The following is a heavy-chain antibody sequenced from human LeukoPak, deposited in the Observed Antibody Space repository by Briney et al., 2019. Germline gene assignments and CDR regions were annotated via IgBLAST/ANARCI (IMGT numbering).Heavy chain of an antibody. CDR3: AKSRLAAAAGDLDY. J-gene: IGHJ4*02. CDR1: GFTFSCYG. D-gene: IGHD6-13*01. CDR2: IRYDGSNK. V-gene: IGHV3-30*02. Sequence: GGSLRLSCAASGFTFSCYGMRWVRQAPGKGLEWVAFIRYDGSNKYYADSVKGRFTISRDNSKNTLYLQMNSLRAEDTAVYYCAKSRLAAAAGDLDYWGQGTLVTVSS.